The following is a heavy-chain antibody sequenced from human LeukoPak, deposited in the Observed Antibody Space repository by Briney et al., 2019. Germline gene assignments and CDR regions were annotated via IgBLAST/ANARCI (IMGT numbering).Heavy chain of an antibody. Sequence: MPSETLSLTCTVSGGSISSYYWSWIRQPPGKGLEWIGYIYYSGSTNYNPSLKSRVTISVDTSKNQFSLKLSSVTAADTAVYYCARELALRQAFDIWGQGTMVTVSS. CDR1: GGSISSYY. D-gene: IGHD3-16*01. CDR3: ARELALRQAFDI. J-gene: IGHJ3*02. CDR2: IYYSGST. V-gene: IGHV4-59*01.